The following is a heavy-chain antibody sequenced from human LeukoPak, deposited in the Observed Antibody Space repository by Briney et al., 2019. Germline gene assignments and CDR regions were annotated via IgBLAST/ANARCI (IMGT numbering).Heavy chain of an antibody. Sequence: SETLSLTCTVSGGSISSSSYYWGWIRQPPGKGLEWIGSIYYSGSTYYNPSLKSRVTISVDTAKNQFSLKLSSVTAADTAVYYCARGIVVVPATSDYYMDVWGKGTTVTVSS. V-gene: IGHV4-39*07. CDR1: GGSISSSSYY. J-gene: IGHJ6*03. CDR2: IYYSGST. D-gene: IGHD2-2*01. CDR3: ARGIVVVPATSDYYMDV.